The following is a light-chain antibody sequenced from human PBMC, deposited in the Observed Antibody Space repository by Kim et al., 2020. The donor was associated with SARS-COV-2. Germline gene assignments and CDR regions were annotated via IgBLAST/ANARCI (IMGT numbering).Light chain of an antibody. CDR2: TAS. V-gene: IGKV1-8*01. J-gene: IGKJ4*01. CDR3: QQYYNFPFT. CDR1: QGISNY. Sequence: TGDKVTITCRASQGISNYFAWYQQKPGKAPKLLIYTASTLQSGVPSRFSGNGSGTDFTLTISGLQSEDFATYYCQQYYNFPFTFGGGTKVDIK.